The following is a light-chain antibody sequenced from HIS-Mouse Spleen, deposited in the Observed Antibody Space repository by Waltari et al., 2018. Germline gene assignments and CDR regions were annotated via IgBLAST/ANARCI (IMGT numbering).Light chain of an antibody. CDR2: AAS. J-gene: IGKJ1*01. V-gene: IGKV1-9*01. CDR1: QGISSY. CDR3: QQLNSYPPT. Sequence: DIQLTQSPSFLPASVGDRVTFTCRASQGISSYLAWYQQKPGKAPKLLIYAASTSQSGVPSRFSGSGSGTEFTLTISSLQPEDFATYYCQQLNSYPPTFGQGTKVEIK.